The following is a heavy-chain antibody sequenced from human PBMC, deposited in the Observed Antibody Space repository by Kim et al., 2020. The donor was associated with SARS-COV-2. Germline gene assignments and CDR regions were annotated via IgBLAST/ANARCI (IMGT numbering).Heavy chain of an antibody. J-gene: IGHJ4*02. V-gene: IGHV3-48*02. CDR3: ARRGGSVEGVNTRLFDY. Sequence: GGSLRLSCAAEGFTFSSYGMNWVRQTPEKGLEWLSYINGGGNKIYYADSVKGRFTISRDNAKNSLYLQMNSLRDEDTGIYYCARRGGSVEGVNTRLFDYWGRGALV. CDR1: GFTFSSYG. D-gene: IGHD3-22*01. CDR2: INGGGNKI.